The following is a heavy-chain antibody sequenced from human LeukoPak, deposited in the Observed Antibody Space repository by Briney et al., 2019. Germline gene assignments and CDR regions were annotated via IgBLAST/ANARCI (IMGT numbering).Heavy chain of an antibody. Sequence: PGGSLRLSCAASGFTFNRYAMHWVRQAPGKGLEWVANIAYDGGTKYYADSVKGRFSVSRDNSKNTLYLQMNSLRPEDTAVYYCARDHQLQNGNWFDPWGRGTLVTVSS. CDR3: ARDHQLQNGNWFDP. V-gene: IGHV3-30*03. D-gene: IGHD2-2*01. CDR2: IAYDGGTK. J-gene: IGHJ5*02. CDR1: GFTFNRYA.